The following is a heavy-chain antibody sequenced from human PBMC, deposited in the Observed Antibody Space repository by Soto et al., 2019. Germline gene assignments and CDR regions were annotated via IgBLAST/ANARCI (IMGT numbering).Heavy chain of an antibody. J-gene: IGHJ4*02. CDR3: ARPDRYSSGWYPFDY. Sequence: PSETLPLPNTVSGGTISSYDGRWIRQPPGKGLEWIGYIYYSGSTNYNPSLKSRVTISVDTSKNQFSLKLSSVTAADTAVYYCARPDRYSSGWYPFDYWGQGTLVTVSS. V-gene: IGHV4-59*08. CDR1: GGTISSYD. CDR2: IYYSGST. D-gene: IGHD6-19*01.